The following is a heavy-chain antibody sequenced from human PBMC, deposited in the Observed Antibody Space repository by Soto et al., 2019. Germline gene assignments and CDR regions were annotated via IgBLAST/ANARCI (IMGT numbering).Heavy chain of an antibody. CDR3: ARDLWWYLH. D-gene: IGHD2-15*01. J-gene: IGHJ4*02. Sequence: PGGSLRLSCAASGFTFSSHAMSWVRQAPGKGLEWISSISAGSEGAYYADSVKGRFTISRDNSNNTLYLQMNGLRAEDTAVYYCARDLWWYLHWGQGTLVTVSS. CDR1: GFTFSSHA. CDR2: ISAGSEGA. V-gene: IGHV3-23*01.